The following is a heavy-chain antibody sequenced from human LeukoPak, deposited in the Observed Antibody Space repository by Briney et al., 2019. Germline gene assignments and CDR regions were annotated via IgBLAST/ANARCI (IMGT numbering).Heavy chain of an antibody. Sequence: GGSLRLSCAASGFTFSSYDMHWVGQATGKGLEWVSAIGTAGDTYYPGSVKGRFTISRENAKNSLYLQMNSLRAGDTAVYYCARSNYCSGGSCYSGNWFNPWGQGTLVTVSS. CDR2: IGTAGDT. V-gene: IGHV3-13*01. CDR1: GFTFSSYD. D-gene: IGHD2-15*01. CDR3: ARSNYCSGGSCYSGNWFNP. J-gene: IGHJ5*02.